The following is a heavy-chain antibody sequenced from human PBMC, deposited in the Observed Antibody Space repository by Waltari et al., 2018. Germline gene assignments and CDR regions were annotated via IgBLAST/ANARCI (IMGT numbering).Heavy chain of an antibody. CDR1: GGSFSGSY. Sequence: QVQLQQWGAGLLKPSETLSLTCAVYGGSFSGSYWSWIRQPPGKGLEWIGEINHSGSTNYNPSLKSRVTISVDTSKNQFSLKLSSVTAADTAVYYCARAPDSSSWYTAAGYYGMDVWGQGTTVTVSS. CDR3: ARAPDSSSWYTAAGYYGMDV. V-gene: IGHV4-34*01. D-gene: IGHD6-13*01. J-gene: IGHJ6*02. CDR2: INHSGST.